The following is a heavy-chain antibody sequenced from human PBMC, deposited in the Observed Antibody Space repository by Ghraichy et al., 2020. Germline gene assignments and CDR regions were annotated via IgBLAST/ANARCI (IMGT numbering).Heavy chain of an antibody. J-gene: IGHJ6*02. Sequence: GGSLRLSCAASGFTFSSYGMHWVRQAPGKGLEWVAVIWYDGSNKYYADSVKGRFTISRDNSKNTLYLQMNSLRAEDTAVYYCARDLFTVTTCDYYGMDVWGQGTTVTVSS. V-gene: IGHV3-33*01. CDR2: IWYDGSNK. D-gene: IGHD4-11*01. CDR3: ARDLFTVTTCDYYGMDV. CDR1: GFTFSSYG.